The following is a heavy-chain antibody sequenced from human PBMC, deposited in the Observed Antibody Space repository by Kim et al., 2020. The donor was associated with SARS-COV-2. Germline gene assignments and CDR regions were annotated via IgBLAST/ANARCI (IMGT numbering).Heavy chain of an antibody. CDR3: ASIDGSGSGIDY. D-gene: IGHD3-10*01. V-gene: IGHV3-7*01. Sequence: YVDSVKGRFNISRDNAKNSLYLQMNSLRDEDTAVYYGASIDGSGSGIDYWGQGTLVTVSS. J-gene: IGHJ4*02.